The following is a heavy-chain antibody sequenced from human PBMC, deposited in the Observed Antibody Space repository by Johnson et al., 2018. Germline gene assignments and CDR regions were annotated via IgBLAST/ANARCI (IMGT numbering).Heavy chain of an antibody. CDR2: IYIGGTT. CDR3: AGVTAGDEYYFYYYYMDV. J-gene: IGHJ6*03. V-gene: IGHV3-66*02. CDR1: GFTVSSNY. D-gene: IGHD6-13*01. Sequence: EVQLLESGGGLVQPGGSLRLSCAASGFTVSSNYMNWVRQAPGKGLEWVSVIYIGGTTYYADSVKGRFTISRDNSKNTLYLQMNSLRAEDTAGYYCAGVTAGDEYYFYYYYMDVWGKGTTVTVS.